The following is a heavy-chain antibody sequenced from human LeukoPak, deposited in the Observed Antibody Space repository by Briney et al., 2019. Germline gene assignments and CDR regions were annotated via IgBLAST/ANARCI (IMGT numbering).Heavy chain of an antibody. CDR3: ARGYSYGSTYFDY. D-gene: IGHD5-18*01. CDR1: GFTFSSYE. V-gene: IGHV3-48*03. Sequence: GGSLRLSCAASGFTFSSYEMNWVRQAPGKGLEWGSYISSSGSTIYYADSVKGRFTISRDNSKNTLYLQMNSLRAEDTAVYYCARGYSYGSTYFDYWGQGTLVTVSS. J-gene: IGHJ4*02. CDR2: ISSSGSTI.